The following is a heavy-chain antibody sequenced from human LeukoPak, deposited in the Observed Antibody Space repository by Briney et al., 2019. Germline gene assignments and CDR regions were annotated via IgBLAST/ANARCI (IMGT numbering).Heavy chain of an antibody. CDR1: SCSISSNNW. D-gene: IGHD4-23*01. V-gene: IGHV4-4*02. Sequence: SETLSLTCGVSSCSISSNNWWSWVRQPPGKGLEWIGEIYHSGSTTYNPSLKSRVTMSVDTSKNQFSLRLSSVTAADTAIYYCARLRSYGSNREIDYWGQGTLVAVSS. CDR3: ARLRSYGSNREIDY. J-gene: IGHJ4*02. CDR2: IYHSGST.